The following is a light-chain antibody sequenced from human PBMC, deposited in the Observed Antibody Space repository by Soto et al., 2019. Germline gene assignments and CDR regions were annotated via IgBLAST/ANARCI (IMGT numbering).Light chain of an antibody. CDR1: SSDVGGYNY. CDR3: SSYAGSNNRYV. J-gene: IGLJ1*01. Sequence: QAVVTQPPSASGSPGQSVTISCTGTSSDVGGYNYVSWYQQHPGKAPKLMIYEVSKRPSGVPDRFSGSKSGNTASLTVSGLQAEDEADYYCSSYAGSNNRYVFGTGTKLTVL. V-gene: IGLV2-8*01. CDR2: EVS.